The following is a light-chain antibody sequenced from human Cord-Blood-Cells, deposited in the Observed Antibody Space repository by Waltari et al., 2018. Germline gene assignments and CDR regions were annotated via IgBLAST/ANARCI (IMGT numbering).Light chain of an antibody. CDR3: SSYTSSSTLV. CDR2: DVS. CDR1: SSDVGGSNY. Sequence: QSALTPPASVSGSPGQSITISCTGPSSDVGGSNYVSWYQQHPGKAPKLMIYDVSKRPAGVSNRFSGSKSGNTASLTISGLQAEDEADYYCSSYTSSSTLVFGTGTKVTVL. J-gene: IGLJ1*01. V-gene: IGLV2-14*03.